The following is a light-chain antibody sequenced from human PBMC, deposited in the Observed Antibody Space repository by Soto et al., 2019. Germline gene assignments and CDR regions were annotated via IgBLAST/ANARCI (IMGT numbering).Light chain of an antibody. CDR2: DAS. J-gene: IGKJ5*01. CDR3: QQRSNWPPEIT. Sequence: EIVFTHAPANRSMSPGKAGTISCSASQSVSSYLAWYQQKPGQAPRLLIYDASNRATGIPARFSGSGSGTDFTLTIRSLEPEDFAAYYCQQRSNWPPEITFGKGQRREIK. CDR1: QSVSSY. V-gene: IGKV3-11*01.